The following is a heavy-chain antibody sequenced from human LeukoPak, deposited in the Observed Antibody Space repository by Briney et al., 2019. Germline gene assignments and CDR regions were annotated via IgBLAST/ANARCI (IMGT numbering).Heavy chain of an antibody. CDR3: ASVPFAWYSSGSILPGYGNWFDP. J-gene: IGHJ5*02. V-gene: IGHV1-3*01. D-gene: IGHD6-19*01. Sequence: ASVKVSCRASGYTFTSYAMHWVRQAPGQRLEWMGWINAGNGNTKYSQKFQGRVTITRDTTASTAYMELSSLRPEDTAVYYCASVPFAWYSSGSILPGYGNWFDPWGQGTLVTVSS. CDR2: INAGNGNT. CDR1: GYTFTSYA.